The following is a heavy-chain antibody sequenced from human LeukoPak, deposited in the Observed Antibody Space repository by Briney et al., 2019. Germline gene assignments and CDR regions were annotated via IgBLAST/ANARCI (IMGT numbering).Heavy chain of an antibody. CDR1: GFTFSSYA. J-gene: IGHJ4*02. D-gene: IGHD6-19*01. Sequence: PGGSLRLPYAASGFTFSSYAMSWVRQAPGKGLEWVSVLSGSGGSTYYADSVKGRFTISRDNSKNTLYLQMNSLRAEDTAVYYCVKDKSIAVAGTKMGVLGFWGQGTLVTVSS. CDR2: LSGSGGST. V-gene: IGHV3-23*01. CDR3: VKDKSIAVAGTKMGVLGF.